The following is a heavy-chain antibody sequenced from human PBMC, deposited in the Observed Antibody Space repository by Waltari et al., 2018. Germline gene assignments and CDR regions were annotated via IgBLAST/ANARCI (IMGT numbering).Heavy chain of an antibody. CDR3: ARPTGYYFDY. J-gene: IGHJ4*02. D-gene: IGHD7-27*01. V-gene: IGHV4-34*01. CDR1: GGSFSGYY. Sequence: QVQLQQWGAGLLKPSETLSLTCAVYGGSFSGYYWSWIRQPPGKELDWIGEINHSGSTNYNPSLKSRVTISVDTSKNQFSLKLSSVTAADTAVYYCARPTGYYFDYWGQGTLVTVSS. CDR2: INHSGST.